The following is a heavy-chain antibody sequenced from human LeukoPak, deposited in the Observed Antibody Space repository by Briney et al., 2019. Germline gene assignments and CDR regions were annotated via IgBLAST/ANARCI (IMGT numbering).Heavy chain of an antibody. CDR1: GGSIIRSSSY. Sequence: KPSETLSLTCTVTGGSIIRSSSYWGWIRQPPGKGLEWIGSIYYSGSTYYNPSLKSRGTISVDTSKNQFSLKLSSVTAADTAVYYCARFVDTAMVFDYWGQGTLVTVSS. CDR2: IYYSGST. D-gene: IGHD5-18*01. CDR3: ARFVDTAMVFDY. V-gene: IGHV4-39*01. J-gene: IGHJ4*02.